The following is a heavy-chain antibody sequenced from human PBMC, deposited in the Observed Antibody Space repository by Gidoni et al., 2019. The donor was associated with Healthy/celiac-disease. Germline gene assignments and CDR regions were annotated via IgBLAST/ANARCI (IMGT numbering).Heavy chain of an antibody. CDR1: GYTFTGYY. D-gene: IGHD3-16*01. Sequence: QVQLVQSGAEVKKPGDSVKVSCQASGYTFTGYYMHWVRQAPGQGLEWMGWIDPNSGGTNYAQKFQGRVTMTRDTSISTAYMELSRLRSDDTAVYYCARDKGAVRSYYYYGMDVWGQGTTVTVSS. CDR2: IDPNSGGT. CDR3: ARDKGAVRSYYYYGMDV. V-gene: IGHV1-2*02. J-gene: IGHJ6*02.